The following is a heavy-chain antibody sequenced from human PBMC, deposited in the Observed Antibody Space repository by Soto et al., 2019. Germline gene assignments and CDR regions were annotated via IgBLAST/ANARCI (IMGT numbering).Heavy chain of an antibody. CDR1: GGSFSGYY. CDR3: ARAEQYKILSDYLDRLYYFDH. CDR2: INRSGST. D-gene: IGHD1-1*01. V-gene: IGHV4-34*01. J-gene: IGHJ4*02. Sequence: PSETLSLTCAVYGGSFSGYYWSWIRQPPGKGLEWIGEINRSGSTNYNPSLKSRVTISVETSKNQFSLKLSSVTAADTAVYYCARAEQYKILSDYLDRLYYFDHGDQGTLVPVST.